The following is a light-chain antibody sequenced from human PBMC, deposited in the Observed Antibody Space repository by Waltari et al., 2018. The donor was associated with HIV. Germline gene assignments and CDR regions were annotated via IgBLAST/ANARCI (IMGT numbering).Light chain of an antibody. V-gene: IGKV3-15*01. J-gene: IGKJ4*01. CDR3: QQYDVWPLT. Sequence: ERVMTQSPATVSASSGEGATLSCRASQSVSNNLAWYQQKPGQAPRLLIYRISTRATGIPARFSGSGSGTEFTLTISSLESEDFAVYYCQQYDVWPLTFGGGTKVEI. CDR1: QSVSNN. CDR2: RIS.